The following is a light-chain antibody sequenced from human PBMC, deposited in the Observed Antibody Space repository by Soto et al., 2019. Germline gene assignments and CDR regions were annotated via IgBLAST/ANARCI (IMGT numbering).Light chain of an antibody. V-gene: IGKV1-39*01. J-gene: IGKJ2*01. CDR2: TAS. CDR3: QQSYSTPYT. Sequence: DVPMTQSPSSLSASVGDRVTITCRASQSISSYLNWYQQKPGKAPKLLTYTASSLQSGVPSRFSGSGSGTDFTLTISSLQPEDFATYHCQQSYSTPYTFGQGTKLEIK. CDR1: QSISSY.